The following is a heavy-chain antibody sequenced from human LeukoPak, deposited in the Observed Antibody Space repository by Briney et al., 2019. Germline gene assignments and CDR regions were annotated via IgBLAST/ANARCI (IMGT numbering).Heavy chain of an antibody. J-gene: IGHJ5*02. CDR3: AGDGWFGDYNWFDP. D-gene: IGHD3-10*01. V-gene: IGHV3-48*01. CDR2: ISSASNTI. CDR1: GFTFSSYS. Sequence: GGSLRLSCAAPGFTFSSYSMNWVRQAPGKGLEWVSYISSASNTIYYADSVKGRFTISRDNAKNSLYLQMNSLRAEDTAMYYCAGDGWFGDYNWFDPWGQGTLVTVSS.